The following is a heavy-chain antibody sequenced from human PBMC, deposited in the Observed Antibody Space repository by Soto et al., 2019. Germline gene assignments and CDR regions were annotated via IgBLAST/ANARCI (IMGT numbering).Heavy chain of an antibody. CDR3: APATLDTGMPSGY. J-gene: IGHJ4*02. CDR1: GGTFSSYA. CDR2: IIPIFGTA. D-gene: IGHD5-18*01. Sequence: GASVRVSCKASGGTFSSYAISWLLQAPGQGLERMGEIIPIFGTANYAQKFQGRVTITADESTSTAYMELSSLRSDDTAVYYCAPATLDTGMPSGYWGQGTLVTVSS. V-gene: IGHV1-69*13.